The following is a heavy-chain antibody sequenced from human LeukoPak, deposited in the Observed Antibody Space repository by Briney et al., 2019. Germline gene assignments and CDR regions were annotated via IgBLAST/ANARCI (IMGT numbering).Heavy chain of an antibody. CDR3: VRDRGYCSGGTCYALWDY. CDR1: GFTFSSYA. CDR2: ISGSGSST. D-gene: IGHD2-15*01. V-gene: IGHV3-23*01. Sequence: GGSLRLSCAASGFTFSSYAMSWVRQAPGKGLEWVSAISGSGSSTYYADSVKGRFTISRDNAKNSLYLQMNSLRAEDTAMYYCVRDRGYCSGGTCYALWDYWGQGTLVTVSS. J-gene: IGHJ4*02.